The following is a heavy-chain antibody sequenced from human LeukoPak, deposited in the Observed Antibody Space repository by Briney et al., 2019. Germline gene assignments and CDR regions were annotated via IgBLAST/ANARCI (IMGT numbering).Heavy chain of an antibody. CDR1: GFTYDDHG. D-gene: IGHD1-1*01. J-gene: IGHJ6*02. V-gene: IGHV3-20*04. CDR3: AKAGRGDTWDGSYYYQMDV. CDR2: INWKGDVR. Sequence: GGSLRLSCEASGFTYDDHGMNWVRQGPGRGLEWVAGINWKGDVRHYADSVKGRFTISRDNAKNSLSLEMNSLRVEDTAFYYCAKAGRGDTWDGSYYYQMDVWGQGTTVIVSS.